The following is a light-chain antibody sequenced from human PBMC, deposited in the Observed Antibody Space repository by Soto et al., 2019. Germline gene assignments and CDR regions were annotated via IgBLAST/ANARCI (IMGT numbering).Light chain of an antibody. CDR1: QSISSN. CDR3: QQYHSWPLT. V-gene: IGKV3-15*01. J-gene: IGKJ4*01. Sequence: EIVMTQSPDTLSVSLGERVTLSCRASQSISSNLAWYQQKPGQAPRLLIYGASTRATGIPARFSGSGSGTEFTLTISSLQSEDFAVYSCQQYHSWPLTFGGGAKVEIK. CDR2: GAS.